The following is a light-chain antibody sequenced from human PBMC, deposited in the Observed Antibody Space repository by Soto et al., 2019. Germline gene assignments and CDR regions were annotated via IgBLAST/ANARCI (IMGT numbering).Light chain of an antibody. CDR1: SSDVGGYNY. J-gene: IGLJ3*02. V-gene: IGLV2-8*01. Sequence: QSALTQPPSASGSPGPSVTISCTGTSSDVGGYNYASWYQQHPGKAPTLMIYEVSERPSGVPDRFSGSKSGNTASLTVSGLQAEDEADYYCSSSAGSNNLVFGGGTKLTVL. CDR2: EVS. CDR3: SSSAGSNNLV.